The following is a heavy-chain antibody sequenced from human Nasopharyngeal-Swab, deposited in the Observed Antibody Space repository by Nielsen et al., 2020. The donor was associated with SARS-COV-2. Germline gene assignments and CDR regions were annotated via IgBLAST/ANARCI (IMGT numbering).Heavy chain of an antibody. CDR2: ISAYNGNT. Sequence: ASVKVSCKASGYTFTSYGISWVRQAPGQGLEWMGWISAYNGNTNYAQKLQGRVTMTTDTSTSTAYMELRSLRSDDTAVYYCVREPYYDSSGYYYSDAFDIWGQGTMVTVSS. CDR3: VREPYYDSSGYYYSDAFDI. D-gene: IGHD3-22*01. J-gene: IGHJ3*02. V-gene: IGHV1-18*01. CDR1: GYTFTSYG.